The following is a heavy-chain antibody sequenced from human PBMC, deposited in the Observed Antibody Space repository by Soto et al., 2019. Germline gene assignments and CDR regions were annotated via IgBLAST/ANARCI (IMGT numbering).Heavy chain of an antibody. Sequence: ASVKVSCKVSGYTLTELSMHWLRQAPGKGLEWMGGFDPEDGETIYAQKFQGRVTMTEDTSTDTAYMELSSLRSEDTAVYYCATDHGPVAGNAYDYWGQGTLVTVSS. CDR1: GYTLTELS. CDR3: ATDHGPVAGNAYDY. D-gene: IGHD6-19*01. CDR2: FDPEDGET. J-gene: IGHJ4*02. V-gene: IGHV1-24*01.